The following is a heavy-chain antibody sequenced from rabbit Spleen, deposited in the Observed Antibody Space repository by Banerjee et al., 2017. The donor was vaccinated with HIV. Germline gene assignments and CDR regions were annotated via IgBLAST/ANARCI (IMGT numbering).Heavy chain of an antibody. D-gene: IGHD6-1*01. CDR1: GFSFGSNAY. J-gene: IGHJ6*01. CDR3: ARDSIYANFFSVAYALDL. V-gene: IGHV1S40*01. Sequence: QWLEEPGGDLVKPGASLTLTCTASGFSFGSNAYMGWVRQAPGKGLEWIACIYAGNSGYTFYATWATGRFTISKTSSTTVTLQMTSLTAADTATYFCARDSIYANFFSVAYALDLWGPGTLVTVS. CDR2: IYAGNSGYT.